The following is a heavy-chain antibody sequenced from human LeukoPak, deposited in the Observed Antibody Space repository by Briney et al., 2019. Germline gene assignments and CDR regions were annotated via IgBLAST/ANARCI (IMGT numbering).Heavy chain of an antibody. Sequence: ASVKVSCKDSGYTFTTYALHWVRQAPGQRLEWMGWINAGNGNTKYSQKFQGRVTIKRDTFANTAYMELSSLRSEDTAVYYCARDRGQQPRPRDAFYIWGQGTMVTVSS. D-gene: IGHD6-13*01. CDR3: ARDRGQQPRPRDAFYI. J-gene: IGHJ3*02. CDR2: INAGNGNT. V-gene: IGHV1-3*01. CDR1: GYTFTTYA.